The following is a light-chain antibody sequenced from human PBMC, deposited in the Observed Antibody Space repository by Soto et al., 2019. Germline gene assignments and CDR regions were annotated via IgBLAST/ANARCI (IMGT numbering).Light chain of an antibody. CDR3: QQYNELPPWT. CDR1: QNVNSN. Sequence: IVMTQSPASLSVSPGERATLSCRASQNVNSNLAWYQQKPGQAPRFLIYGASTRATGTPARFSGSGSGTEFTLTISSLQSEDFAVYYCQQYNELPPWTVGQETKV. V-gene: IGKV3-15*01. CDR2: GAS. J-gene: IGKJ1*01.